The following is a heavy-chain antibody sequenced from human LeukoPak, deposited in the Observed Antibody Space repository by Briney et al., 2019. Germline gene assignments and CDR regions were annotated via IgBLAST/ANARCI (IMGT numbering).Heavy chain of an antibody. CDR3: ARGYYYGSGSYYPFDY. D-gene: IGHD3-10*01. Sequence: SETLSLTCTVSGGSISSGDYYWSWIRQPPGKGLEWIGYIYYSGSTYYNPSLKGRVTISVDTSKNQFSLKLSSVTAADTAVYYCARGYYYGSGSYYPFDYWGQGTLVTVSS. J-gene: IGHJ4*02. V-gene: IGHV4-30-4*01. CDR1: GGSISSGDYY. CDR2: IYYSGST.